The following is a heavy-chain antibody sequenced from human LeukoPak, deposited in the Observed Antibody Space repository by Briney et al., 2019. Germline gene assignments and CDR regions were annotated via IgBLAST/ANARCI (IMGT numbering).Heavy chain of an antibody. CDR3: AKDRNYVGTLDY. V-gene: IGHV3-30*18. Sequence: GGSLRLSCAASGFTFSSYGMHWVRQAPGKGLEWVVAISYDGGDKYYADSVKGRFTISRDNSKNTLYLQMNSLRAEDTAVYYCAKDRNYVGTLDYWGQGTLVTVSS. D-gene: IGHD3-10*02. CDR2: ISYDGGDK. J-gene: IGHJ4*02. CDR1: GFTFSSYG.